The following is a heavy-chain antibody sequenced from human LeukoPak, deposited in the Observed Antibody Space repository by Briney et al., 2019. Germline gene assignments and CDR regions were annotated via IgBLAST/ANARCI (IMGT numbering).Heavy chain of an antibody. V-gene: IGHV3-9*01. J-gene: IGHJ4*02. CDR1: GFTFDDYA. D-gene: IGHD5-18*01. CDR2: ISWNSGSI. CDR3: VPWAPVDTAMPRGNY. Sequence: GGSLRLSCAASGFTFDDYAMHWVRQAPGKGLEWVSGISWNSGSIGYADSVKGRFTISRDNAKNSLYLQMNSLRTEDTALYYCVPWAPVDTAMPRGNYWGQGTLVTVSS.